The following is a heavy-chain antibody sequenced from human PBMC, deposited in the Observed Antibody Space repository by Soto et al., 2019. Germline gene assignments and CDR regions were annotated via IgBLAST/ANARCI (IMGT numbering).Heavy chain of an antibody. V-gene: IGHV4-61*01. CDR1: GVSVSSXXXX. J-gene: IGHJ4*02. CDR2: IYYSGST. Sequence: QVQLQESGPGLVKPSETLSLTCTVSGVSVSSXXXXXXXXXXPPGKGLEWVGKIYYSGSTDYNPSLKSRVTISIDTSKNQFSLKLSSVTAADTAVYYCARDYGGDYWGQGTLVTVSS. D-gene: IGHD4-17*01. CDR3: ARDYGGDY.